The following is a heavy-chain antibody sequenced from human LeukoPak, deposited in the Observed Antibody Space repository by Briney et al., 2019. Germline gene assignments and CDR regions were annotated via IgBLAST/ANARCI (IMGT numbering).Heavy chain of an antibody. CDR2: INSDGRAT. V-gene: IGHV3-74*01. Sequence: GGSLRLSCAASGFTISNYWILWVRQAPGKGLVWVSRINSDGRATNYADSVKGRFTISRDNAKNSLYLQMNSLRAEDTAVYYCARVPQWLVLDYWGQGTLVTVSS. J-gene: IGHJ4*02. D-gene: IGHD6-19*01. CDR3: ARVPQWLVLDY. CDR1: GFTISNYW.